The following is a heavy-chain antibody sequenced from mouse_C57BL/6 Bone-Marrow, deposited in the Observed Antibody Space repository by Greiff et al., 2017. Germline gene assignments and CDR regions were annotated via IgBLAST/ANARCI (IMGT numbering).Heavy chain of an antibody. CDR2: ISSGSSTI. D-gene: IGHD2-3*01. Sequence: EVHLVASGGGLVKPGGSLKLSCAASGFTFSDYGMHWVRQAPEKGLEWVAYISSGSSTIYYADTVKGRFTISRDNAKNTLFLQMTSLRSEDTAMYYCARLGLLRFAYWGQGTLVTVSA. V-gene: IGHV5-17*01. CDR3: ARLGLLRFAY. J-gene: IGHJ3*01. CDR1: GFTFSDYG.